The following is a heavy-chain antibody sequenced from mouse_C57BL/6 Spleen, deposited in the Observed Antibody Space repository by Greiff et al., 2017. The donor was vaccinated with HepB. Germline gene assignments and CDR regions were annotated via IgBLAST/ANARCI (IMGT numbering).Heavy chain of an antibody. CDR3: ARGGANCGFAY. J-gene: IGHJ3*01. Sequence: VQLQQSGAELVMPGASVKLSCKASGYTFTSYWMHWVKQRPGQGLEWIGEIDPSDSYTNYNQKFQGKSTLTGDKSSSTAYMQISSRTSEDYAVYDCARGGANCGFAYWGQGTLVTVSA. CDR2: IDPSDSYT. V-gene: IGHV1-69*01. D-gene: IGHD4-1*01. CDR1: GYTFTSYW.